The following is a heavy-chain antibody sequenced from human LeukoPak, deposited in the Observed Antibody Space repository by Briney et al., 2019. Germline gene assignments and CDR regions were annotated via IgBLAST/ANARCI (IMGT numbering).Heavy chain of an antibody. CDR1: GYSFTEYW. CDR3: ARPSGNYFPFDY. Sequence: GESLKISCXTCGYSFTEYWIAWLRATSGKGLEWMGIVYPDDSDTRYSPAFQGTVTISADKSSTTADLHWSSQKASDTAVYYCARPSGNYFPFDYWGKGTLVTVSS. V-gene: IGHV5-51*01. CDR2: VYPDDSDT. J-gene: IGHJ4*01. D-gene: IGHD1-26*01.